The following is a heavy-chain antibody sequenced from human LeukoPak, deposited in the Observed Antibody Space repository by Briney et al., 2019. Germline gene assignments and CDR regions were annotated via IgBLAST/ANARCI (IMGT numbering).Heavy chain of an antibody. CDR2: ISAYNGNT. CDR3: ARVLSEPRTPDCDVWSDYYEYGWFES. CDR1: ACTFIIYG. J-gene: IGHJ5*01. D-gene: IGHD3-3*01. Sequence: GASVKVSLKSSACTFIIYGYWWVRPPPGQGLEWMGWISAYNGNTNYAQKLQGRVTMTTDTSTSTAYMELRSLRSDDTDVYYCARVLSEPRTPDCDVWSDYYEYGWFESWGQGTPVTVSS. V-gene: IGHV1-18*01.